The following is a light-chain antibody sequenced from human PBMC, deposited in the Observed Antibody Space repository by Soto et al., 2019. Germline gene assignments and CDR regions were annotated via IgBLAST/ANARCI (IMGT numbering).Light chain of an antibody. J-gene: IGLJ1*01. V-gene: IGLV2-14*01. CDR1: SSDVGAYNY. CDR2: EVS. Sequence: QSALTQPASVSGSPGQSITISCTGTSSDVGAYNYVSWYQQNADKAPKLMIYEVSHRPSGVSNRFSGSKSGNTASLTISGLQSEVEADYYCCSYTSSSTYVFGTGTKLTVL. CDR3: CSYTSSSTYV.